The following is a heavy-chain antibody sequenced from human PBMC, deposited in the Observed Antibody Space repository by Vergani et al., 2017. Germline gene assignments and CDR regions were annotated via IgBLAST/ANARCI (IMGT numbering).Heavy chain of an antibody. D-gene: IGHD6-13*01. J-gene: IGHJ6*03. CDR3: VKDDRPGYSSEDYMDV. CDR1: GFTFSNYG. CDR2: ISFDGSNM. Sequence: QVQLVESGGGVVQPGRSLRLSCAASGFTFSNYGIHWVRQAPGKGLEWVAVISFDGSNMYYEDSVKGRFTISRDNSKNTRYLQMKSLIADDTAVYYCVKDDRPGYSSEDYMDVWGKGTTVTVSS. V-gene: IGHV3-30*18.